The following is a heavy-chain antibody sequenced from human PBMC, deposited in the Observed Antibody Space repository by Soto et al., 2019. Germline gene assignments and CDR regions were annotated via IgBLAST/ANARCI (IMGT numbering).Heavy chain of an antibody. CDR1: GFIFSRYG. J-gene: IGHJ4*02. CDR3: ARDRSLSWTFDY. D-gene: IGHD6-13*01. Sequence: QVQLVESGGGVVQPGRSLRLSCAASGFIFSRYGMHWVRQAPGKGLEWVAVISDDANNRYYADSVKGRFTISRDRSKNTVYLQMNSLRAEDTAIYYCARDRSLSWTFDYWGQGTLVTVSS. V-gene: IGHV3-30*03. CDR2: ISDDANNR.